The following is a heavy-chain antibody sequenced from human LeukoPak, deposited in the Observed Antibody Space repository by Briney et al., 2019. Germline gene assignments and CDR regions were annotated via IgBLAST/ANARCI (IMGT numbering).Heavy chain of an antibody. Sequence: SETLSLTCTVSGGSISSSSYYWGWIRQPPGKGLEWIGSIYYSGSTYYNPSLKSRVTISVDTSKNQFSLKLSSVTAADTAVYYCARHSVDTQYYYYYRDVWGKGTTVTVSS. V-gene: IGHV4-39*01. CDR3: ARHSVDTQYYYYYRDV. J-gene: IGHJ6*03. CDR1: GGSISSSSYY. CDR2: IYYSGST. D-gene: IGHD2-2*02.